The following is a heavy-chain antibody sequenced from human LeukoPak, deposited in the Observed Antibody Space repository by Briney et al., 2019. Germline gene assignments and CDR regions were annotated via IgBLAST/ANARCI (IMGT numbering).Heavy chain of an antibody. CDR2: ISGSDGAT. Sequence: GGSLRLSCAASGFTFSSYGMSWVRQSPGKGLEWVSAISGSDGATYYADSVKGRFTISRDNSKNTLYLQMNSLRAEDMAVYYCAKDSPVATVWGQGTLVTVSS. V-gene: IGHV3-23*01. CDR3: AKDSPVATV. D-gene: IGHD6-13*01. CDR1: GFTFSSYG. J-gene: IGHJ1*01.